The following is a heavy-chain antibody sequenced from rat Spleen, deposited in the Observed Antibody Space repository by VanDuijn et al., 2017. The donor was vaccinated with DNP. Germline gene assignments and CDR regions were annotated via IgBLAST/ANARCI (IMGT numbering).Heavy chain of an antibody. CDR3: ATDQIYYYTGADY. CDR2: IVYDGSGA. CDR1: GLTFSDYS. J-gene: IGHJ2*01. Sequence: EVQLVESGGGLVQPGRSLKLSCVVSGLTFSDYSMAWVRQAPKRGLEWVATIVYDGSGAYYGDSVTGRFTISRDNAKRTLFLQMDSLRSEDSATYYCATDQIYYYTGADYWGQGVMVTVSS. V-gene: IGHV5S10*01. D-gene: IGHD1-1*01.